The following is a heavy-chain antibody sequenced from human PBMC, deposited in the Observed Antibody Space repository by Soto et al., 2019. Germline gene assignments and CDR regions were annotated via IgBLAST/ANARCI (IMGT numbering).Heavy chain of an antibody. CDR2: ISYDGSNK. D-gene: IGHD3-10*01. CDR3: ARDLDYYGSGSYGDH. V-gene: IGHV3-30-3*01. Sequence: QVQLVESGGGVVQPGRSLRLSCAASGFTFSSYAMHWVRQAPGKGLEWVAVISYDGSNKYYADSVKGRFTISRDNSKNPLYLQMNSLRAEDTAVYYCARDLDYYGSGSYGDHWGQGTLVTVSS. J-gene: IGHJ4*02. CDR1: GFTFSSYA.